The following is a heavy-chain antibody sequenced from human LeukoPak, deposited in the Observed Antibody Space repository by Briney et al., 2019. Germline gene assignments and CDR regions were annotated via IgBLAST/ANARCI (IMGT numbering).Heavy chain of an antibody. CDR3: ARDGSGYSYGHSDY. CDR2: INTSGST. V-gene: IGHV4-4*07. Sequence: SETLSLTCTVSGGSISSYDWSWIRQPAGKGLEWIGRINTSGSTNYNPSLKSRVTMSVDTSKNQFSLKLRSVTAADTAVYYCARDGSGYSYGHSDYWGQGTLVTVSS. D-gene: IGHD5-18*01. J-gene: IGHJ4*02. CDR1: GGSISSYD.